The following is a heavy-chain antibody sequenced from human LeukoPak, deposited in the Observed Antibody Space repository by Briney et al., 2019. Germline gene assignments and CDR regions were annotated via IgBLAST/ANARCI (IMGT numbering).Heavy chain of an antibody. CDR2: ISVYNGDT. V-gene: IGHV1-18*01. D-gene: IGHD6-13*01. J-gene: IGHJ6*02. Sequence: GASVKVSCKASDHTFTTYGITWVRRVPGQGLEWMGWISVYNGDTKYAQKFQGRVTLTTETSTSTVYMELRSLKSDDTAVYYCARDPIAAAGHNYGMDVWGQGTTVTVSS. CDR3: ARDPIAAAGHNYGMDV. CDR1: DHTFTTYG.